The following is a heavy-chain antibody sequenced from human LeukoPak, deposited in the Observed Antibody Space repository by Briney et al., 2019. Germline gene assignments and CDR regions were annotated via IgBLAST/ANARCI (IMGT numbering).Heavy chain of an antibody. D-gene: IGHD2-2*02. CDR3: ARVSRLYDLKYYCYMDV. V-gene: IGHV4-34*01. Sequence: SQTLSLTCAVYGGSFSGHNWRWIRHTPRKGLEWIGEINHREITNYNPSLKSRLTISIDTSKKQLSLRLTSVTCADTAVYYCARVSRLYDLKYYCYMDVWGNGPTVTVSS. CDR2: INHREIT. CDR1: GGSFSGHN. J-gene: IGHJ6*03.